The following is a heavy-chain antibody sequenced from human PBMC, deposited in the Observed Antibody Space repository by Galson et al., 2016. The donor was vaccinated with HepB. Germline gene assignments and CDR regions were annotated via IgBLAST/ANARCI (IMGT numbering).Heavy chain of an antibody. D-gene: IGHD3-10*01. V-gene: IGHV3-74*01. CDR1: GFAFSSYW. CDR3: ASGHSVAFY. J-gene: IGHJ4*02. Sequence: SLRLSCAASGFAFSSYWMNWVRQAPGKGLVWVSGIDSDGSSTIYADSVKGRFTISRDNAKNTLYLQMDSLRVEDTAVYYCASGHSVAFYWGQGALVTVPS. CDR2: IDSDGSST.